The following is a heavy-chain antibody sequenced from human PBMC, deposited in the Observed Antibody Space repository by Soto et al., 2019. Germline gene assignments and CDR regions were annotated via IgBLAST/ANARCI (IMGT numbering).Heavy chain of an antibody. J-gene: IGHJ6*02. D-gene: IGHD3-22*01. V-gene: IGHV1-2*04. CDR3: AREYYDSSGYYGGYYYYYGMDV. Sequence: ASVKVSCKASGYTFTGYYMHWVRQAPGQGLEWMGWINPNSGGTNYAQKLQGWVTMTRDTSISTAYMELSRLRSDDTAVYYCAREYYDSSGYYGGYYYYYGMDVWG. CDR1: GYTFTGYY. CDR2: INPNSGGT.